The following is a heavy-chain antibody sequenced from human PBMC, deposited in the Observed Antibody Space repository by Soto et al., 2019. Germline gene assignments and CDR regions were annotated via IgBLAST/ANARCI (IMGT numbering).Heavy chain of an antibody. Sequence: LSLPCTVSGVSTSSGGFYWSWIRQHPGKGLEWIGYIYYSGISYYNPSLKSRVSISLDTSRNQFSMTLNSVTAADTAVYYCARNGYTYGMDVWGQGATVTVSS. J-gene: IGHJ6*02. CDR1: GVSTSSGGFY. CDR3: ARNGYTYGMDV. D-gene: IGHD5-18*01. V-gene: IGHV4-31*03. CDR2: IYYSGIS.